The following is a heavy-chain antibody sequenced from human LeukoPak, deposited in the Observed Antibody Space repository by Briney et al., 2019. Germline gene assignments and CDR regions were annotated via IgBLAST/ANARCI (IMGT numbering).Heavy chain of an antibody. CDR1: GFTFSSYG. Sequence: GGSLRLSCAASGFTFSSYGMHWVRQAPGKGLEWVAFIRYDGSNKYYADSVKGRFTISRDNAKNSLYLQMNSLRAEDTAAYYCARSHRITMIVAPSAGFDYWGQGTLVTVSS. V-gene: IGHV3-30*02. D-gene: IGHD3-22*01. CDR3: ARSHRITMIVAPSAGFDY. CDR2: IRYDGSNK. J-gene: IGHJ4*02.